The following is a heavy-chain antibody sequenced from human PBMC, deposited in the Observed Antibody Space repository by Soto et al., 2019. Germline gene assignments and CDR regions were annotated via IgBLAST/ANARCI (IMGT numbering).Heavy chain of an antibody. CDR2: ISYDGSNK. CDR1: GFTFSSYG. Sequence: PGGSLRLSCAASGFTFSSYGMHWVRQAPGKGLEWVAVISYDGSNKYYADSVKGRFTISRDNSKNTLYLQMNSLRAEDTAVYYCAKPVSGSYYFDYWGQGTLVTVSS. D-gene: IGHD1-26*01. CDR3: AKPVSGSYYFDY. J-gene: IGHJ4*02. V-gene: IGHV3-30*18.